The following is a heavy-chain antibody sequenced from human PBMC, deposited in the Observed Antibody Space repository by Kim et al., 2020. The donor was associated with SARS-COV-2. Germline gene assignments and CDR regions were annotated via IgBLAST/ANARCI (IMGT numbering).Heavy chain of an antibody. D-gene: IGHD4-17*01. V-gene: IGHV4-31*03. J-gene: IGHJ6*03. Sequence: SETLSLTCTVSGGSISSGGYYWSWIRQHPGKGLEWIGYIYYSGSTYYNPSLKSRVTISVDTSKNQFSLKLSSVTAADTAVYYCARDYGPIDHYYMDVWGKGTTVTVSS. CDR2: IYYSGST. CDR3: ARDYGPIDHYYMDV. CDR1: GGSISSGGYY.